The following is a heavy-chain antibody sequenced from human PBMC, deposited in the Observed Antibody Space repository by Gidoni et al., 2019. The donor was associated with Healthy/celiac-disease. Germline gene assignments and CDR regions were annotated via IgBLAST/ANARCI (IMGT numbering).Heavy chain of an antibody. D-gene: IGHD1-26*01. CDR3: ASRVVGPNWFDP. V-gene: IGHV4-31*03. CDR2: IYYSGST. Sequence: QVQLQESGPGLVKPSQPLSLTCTVSGGSISSGGYYWSWIRQHPGKGLEWIGYIYYSGSTYYNPSLKSRVTISVDTSKNQFSLKLSSVTAADTAVYYCASRVVGPNWFDPWGQGTLVTVSS. J-gene: IGHJ5*02. CDR1: GGSISSGGYY.